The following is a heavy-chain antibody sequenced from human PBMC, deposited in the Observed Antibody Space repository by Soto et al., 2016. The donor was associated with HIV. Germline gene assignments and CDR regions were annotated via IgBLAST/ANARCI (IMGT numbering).Heavy chain of an antibody. V-gene: IGHV1-69*18. Sequence: VQLVQSGAEVKKPGSSVKVSCTSSGGTFSTFGINWVRQAPGQGLEWMGRIIPVFGSANYPHKFQGRVTITADQSTATAYMELTSLTSDDTALYFCARDGRAFNAFDIWGQGTMVTVSS. J-gene: IGHJ3*02. CDR3: ARDGRAFNAFDI. CDR2: IIPVFGSA. CDR1: GGTFSTFG.